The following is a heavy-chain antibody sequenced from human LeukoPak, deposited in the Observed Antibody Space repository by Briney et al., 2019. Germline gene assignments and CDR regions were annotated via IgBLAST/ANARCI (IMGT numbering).Heavy chain of an antibody. CDR2: MYYSGST. D-gene: IGHD2-21*01. V-gene: IGHV4-31*03. CDR3: ATPYCGTISCLDVFDI. J-gene: IGHJ3*02. Sequence: SETLSLTCTVSGVSISSDKYYWSWIRQRPGKGLEWIGYMYYSGSTSYNPSLKSRASISLGTPKNQFSLNLTSVTAADTAVYYCATPYCGTISCLDVFDIWGQGTMVTVSS. CDR1: GVSISSDKYY.